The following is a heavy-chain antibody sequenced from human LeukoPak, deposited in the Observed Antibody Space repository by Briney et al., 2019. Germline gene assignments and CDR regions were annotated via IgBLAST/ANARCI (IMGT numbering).Heavy chain of an antibody. J-gene: IGHJ4*02. CDR2: IKSKSDGGAT. CDR1: GINFTDAW. Sequence: GGSLRLSCAASGINFTDAWLNWVRQAPGEGLEWVGRIKSKSDGGATDYAAPVKGRFTVSRDDSRNTLFLQMDSLKTEDTAVYYCAAGTPIDNWGQGTLVKVSS. CDR3: AAGTPIDN. V-gene: IGHV3-15*01.